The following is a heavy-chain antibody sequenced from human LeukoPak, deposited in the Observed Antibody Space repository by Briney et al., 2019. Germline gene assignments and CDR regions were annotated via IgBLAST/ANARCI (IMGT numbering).Heavy chain of an antibody. CDR3: AKYSSPTDH. Sequence: GGSLRLSCAASGFTVSSNYMSWVRQAPGKGLEWVSAISGSGGSTYYADSVKGRFTISRDNSKNTLYLQMNSLRAEDTAVYYCAKYSSPTDHWGQGTLVTVSS. V-gene: IGHV3-23*01. J-gene: IGHJ4*02. D-gene: IGHD6-13*01. CDR1: GFTVSSNY. CDR2: ISGSGGST.